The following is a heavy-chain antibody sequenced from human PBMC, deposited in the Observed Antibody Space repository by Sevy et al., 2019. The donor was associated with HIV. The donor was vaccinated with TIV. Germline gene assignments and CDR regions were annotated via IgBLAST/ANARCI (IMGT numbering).Heavy chain of an antibody. CDR2: IYYNGHI. D-gene: IGHD1-26*01. CDR3: AGENAWGRGYS. Sequence: GSLRLSCTVSGGSITSLYWNWMRQPPGKGLEWIANIYYNGHINYNPSLKSRVTLSLDTSKNQFSLRLSSVTAADTAMYYCAGENAWGRGYSWGQGTLVTVSS. V-gene: IGHV4-59*08. J-gene: IGHJ4*02. CDR1: GGSITSLY.